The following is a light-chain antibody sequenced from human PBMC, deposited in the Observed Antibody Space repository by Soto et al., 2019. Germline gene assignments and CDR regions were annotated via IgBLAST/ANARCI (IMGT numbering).Light chain of an antibody. CDR1: QSVGSY. Sequence: EILLTQSPATRSLYPGERATLSCRASQSVGSYLAWYQQKPGQAPRLLIYDASNRATGIPARFSGSGSGTDFTLTISSLEPEDFAVYYCQQRSNWPRTFGQGTKVDIK. CDR3: QQRSNWPRT. CDR2: DAS. V-gene: IGKV3-11*01. J-gene: IGKJ2*02.